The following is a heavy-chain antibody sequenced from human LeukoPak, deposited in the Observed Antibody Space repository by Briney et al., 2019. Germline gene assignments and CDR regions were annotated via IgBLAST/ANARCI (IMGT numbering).Heavy chain of an antibody. CDR2: ISGSGGST. D-gene: IGHD3-22*01. CDR1: GFTFSSYA. CDR3: AKDWAGSDRRYYFDY. Sequence: GGSLRLSCAASGFTFSSYAMGWVRQAPGKGLEWVSVISGSGGSTYYADSVKGRFSISRDNSQNTLYLQMNSLRAEDSAVYYCAKDWAGSDRRYYFDYWGQGTLVTVSS. V-gene: IGHV3-23*01. J-gene: IGHJ4*02.